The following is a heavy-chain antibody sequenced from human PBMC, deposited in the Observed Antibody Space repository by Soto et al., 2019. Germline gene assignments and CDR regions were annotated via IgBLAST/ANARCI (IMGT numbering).Heavy chain of an antibody. CDR3: ARETGPRLLFSGMDV. J-gene: IGHJ6*02. V-gene: IGHV3-30-3*01. CDR1: GFTFSSYA. D-gene: IGHD2-21*01. Sequence: GGSLRLSCAASGFTFSSYAMHWVRQAPGKGLEWVAVISYDGSNKYYADSVKGRFTISRDNSKNTLYLQMNSLRAEDTAVYYCARETGPRLLFSGMDVWGQGTTVTVSS. CDR2: ISYDGSNK.